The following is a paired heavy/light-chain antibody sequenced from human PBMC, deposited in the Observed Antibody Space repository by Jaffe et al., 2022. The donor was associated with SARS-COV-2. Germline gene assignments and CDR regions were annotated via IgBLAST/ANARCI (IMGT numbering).Light chain of an antibody. J-gene: IGLJ2*01. CDR3: NSRDSSGNLV. Sequence: SSELTQDPAVSVALGQTVRITCQGDSLRSYYASWYQQKPGQAPVLVIYGKNNRPSGIPDRFSGSSSGNTASLTITGAQAEDEADYYCNSRDSSGNLVFGGGTKLTVL. V-gene: IGLV3-19*01. CDR1: SLRSYY. CDR2: GKN.
Heavy chain of an antibody. J-gene: IGHJ6*02. CDR2: IYTSGST. D-gene: IGHD2-2*01. V-gene: IGHV4-61*02. CDR3: ASTGYCSSTSCYFHYGMDV. CDR1: GGSISSGSYY. Sequence: QVQLQESGPGLVKPSQTLSLTCTVSGGSISSGSYYWSWIRQPAGKGLEWIGRIYTSGSTNYNPSLKSRVTISVDTSKNQFSLKLSSVTAADTAVYYCASTGYCSSTSCYFHYGMDVWGQGTTVTVSS.